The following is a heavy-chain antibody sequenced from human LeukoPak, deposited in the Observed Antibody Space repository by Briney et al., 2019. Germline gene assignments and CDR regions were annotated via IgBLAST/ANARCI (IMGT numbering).Heavy chain of an antibody. V-gene: IGHV3-33*01. CDR2: IWYDGNTK. J-gene: IGHJ4*02. Sequence: GETLTLSCAASGFTFSSYGMHWIRQAPGKGLEWVAVIWYDGNTKYYAASVKSRFSISRDNSKNTLYLQMNSLRAEHTAVYYCARGTSGYYSAFDYSGQGTLGTVSS. D-gene: IGHD3-22*01. CDR3: ARGTSGYYSAFDY. CDR1: GFTFSSYG.